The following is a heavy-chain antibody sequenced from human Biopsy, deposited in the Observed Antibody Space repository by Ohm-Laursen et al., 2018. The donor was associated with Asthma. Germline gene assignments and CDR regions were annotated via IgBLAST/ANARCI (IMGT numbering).Heavy chain of an antibody. V-gene: IGHV3-30*03. CDR1: GFTFSSYV. J-gene: IGHJ6*02. Sequence: SLRLSCTAPGFTFSSYVMHWVRQAPGKGLDWVALISFDPLNKQYADWVRGRFTVSRGSSKNTLYLQMNSLRADDTAVYYCARVPVAAAGPYYYGMDVWGQGTTVTVSS. D-gene: IGHD6-13*01. CDR2: ISFDPLNK. CDR3: ARVPVAAAGPYYYGMDV.